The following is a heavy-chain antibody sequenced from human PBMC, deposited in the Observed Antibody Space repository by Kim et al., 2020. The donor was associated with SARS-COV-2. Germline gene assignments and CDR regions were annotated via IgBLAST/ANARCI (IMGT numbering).Heavy chain of an antibody. Sequence: GGSLRLSCAASGFTFSTYPMIWVRQAPGKGLDWVSGLSGSGASTYYADSVRGRFTISRDNSQSIVYLQMNSLRVEDTAVYYCAKGSGAVAGRMVWGQGTLVTVSS. D-gene: IGHD6-19*01. J-gene: IGHJ4*02. CDR3: AKGSGAVAGRMV. CDR1: GFTFSTYP. V-gene: IGHV3-23*01. CDR2: LSGSGAST.